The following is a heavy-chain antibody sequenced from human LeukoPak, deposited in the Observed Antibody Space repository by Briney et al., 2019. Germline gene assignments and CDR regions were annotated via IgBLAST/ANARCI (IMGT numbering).Heavy chain of an antibody. Sequence: SETLSLTCAVSGYSISSGYYWGWIRQPPGEGLEWIGSIYHSGSTYYSPSLKSRVTISVDTSKNQFSLKLSSVTAADTAVYYCARLTYTSCYEGYCYYYYMDVWGKGTTVTVSS. J-gene: IGHJ6*03. CDR1: GYSISSGYY. CDR2: IYHSGST. CDR3: ARLTYTSCYEGYCYYYYMDV. D-gene: IGHD2-2*01. V-gene: IGHV4-38-2*01.